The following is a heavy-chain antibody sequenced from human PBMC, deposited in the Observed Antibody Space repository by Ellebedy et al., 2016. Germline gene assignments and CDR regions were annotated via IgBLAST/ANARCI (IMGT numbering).Heavy chain of an antibody. D-gene: IGHD6-13*01. CDR3: AREGYSTRWNDWYFDL. J-gene: IGHJ2*01. CDR2: INEDGSEK. Sequence: GESLKISCAAAGNTFMRYWMSWVRQAPGKGLEWVANINEDGSEKYYADSVKGRFTISREDAKNSLFLQLNSLRPEDTAVYYCAREGYSTRWNDWYFDLWGRGTLVTVSS. CDR1: GNTFMRYW. V-gene: IGHV3-7*01.